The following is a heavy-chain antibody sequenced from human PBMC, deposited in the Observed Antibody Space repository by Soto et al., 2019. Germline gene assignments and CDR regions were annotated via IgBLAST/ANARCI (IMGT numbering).Heavy chain of an antibody. V-gene: IGHV4-31*03. D-gene: IGHD2-15*01. J-gene: IGHJ4*02. CDR1: GGSISSGFYS. CDR2: IYYSGST. Sequence: QVQLQESGPGLVKPSQTLSLTCTVSGGSISSGFYSWSWIRQLPGKGLEWIGYIYYSGSTYYNPSLKSRVTISGDTSKNQFSLKLSSVTAADTAVYYCARAPVRQLLLYYWGQGTLVTVSS. CDR3: ARAPVRQLLLYY.